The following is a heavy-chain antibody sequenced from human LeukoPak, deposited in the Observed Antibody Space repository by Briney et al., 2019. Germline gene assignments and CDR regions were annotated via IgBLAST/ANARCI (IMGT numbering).Heavy chain of an antibody. D-gene: IGHD4-23*01. J-gene: IGHJ6*03. CDR2: MNPNSGNT. V-gene: IGHV1-8*02. CDR1: GYTFTGYY. CDR3: ARGGYGGRTTYYYYYMDV. Sequence: ASVKVSCKASGYTFTGYYMHWVRQAPGQGLEWMGWMNPNSGNTGYAQKFQGRVTMTRNTSISTAYMELSSLRSEDTAVYYCARGGYGGRTTYYYYYMDVWGKGTTVTISS.